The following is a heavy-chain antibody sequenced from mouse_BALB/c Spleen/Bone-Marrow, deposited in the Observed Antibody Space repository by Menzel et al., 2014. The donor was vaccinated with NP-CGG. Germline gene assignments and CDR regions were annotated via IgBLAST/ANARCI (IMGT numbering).Heavy chain of an antibody. CDR2: IWAGGST. CDR1: GFSLTSYG. J-gene: IGHJ2*01. D-gene: IGHD2-2*01. CDR3: ARDLGYDPYYFDY. V-gene: IGHV2-9*02. Sequence: VQLQQSGPGLVAPSQSLSITCTVSGFSLTSYGVHWVRQPPGKGLEWLGVIWAGGSTSYISALMSRLTITKANSKNXVFLKMNSLQTDDTAIYYCARDLGYDPYYFDYWGQGATLTVSS.